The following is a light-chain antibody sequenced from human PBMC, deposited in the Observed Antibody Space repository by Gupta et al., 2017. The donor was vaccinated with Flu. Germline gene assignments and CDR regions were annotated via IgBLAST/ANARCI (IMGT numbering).Light chain of an antibody. Sequence: QSALTQPPSASGAPGQSVTISCTGTSSEVGGYNYVSWYQQHPGKAPKLMIYEVSKRPSGVPDRFSGSKSGNTASLTVSGLQAEDEDDYYCSSYAGSNNVVFGGGTKLTVL. V-gene: IGLV2-8*01. CDR3: SSYAGSNNVV. CDR2: EVS. J-gene: IGLJ2*01. CDR1: SSEVGGYNY.